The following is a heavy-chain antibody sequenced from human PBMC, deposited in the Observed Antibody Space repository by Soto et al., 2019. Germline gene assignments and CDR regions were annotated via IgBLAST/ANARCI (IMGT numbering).Heavy chain of an antibody. D-gene: IGHD3-3*01. CDR2: IYYSGST. V-gene: IGHV4-59*01. Sequence: SETLSLTCTVSGGSISSYYWSWIRQPPGKGLEWIGYIYYSGSTNYNPSLKSRVTISVDTSKNQFSLKLSSVTAADTAVYYCARVFPYYDFWSGYSRNKTVIYYHYVMDFRGQGTTVIVSS. CDR3: ARVFPYYDFWSGYSRNKTVIYYHYVMDF. J-gene: IGHJ6*02. CDR1: GGSISSYY.